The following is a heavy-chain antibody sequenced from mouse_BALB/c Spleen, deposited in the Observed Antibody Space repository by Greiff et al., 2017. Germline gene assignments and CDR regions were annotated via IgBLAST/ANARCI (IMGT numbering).Heavy chain of an antibody. Sequence: EVKLVESGPSLVKPSQTLSLTCSVTGDSITSGYWNWIRKFPGNKLEYMGYISYSGSTYYNPSLKSRISITRDTSKNQYYLQLNSVTTEDTATYYCASEEYYGNLAWFAYWGQGTLVTVSA. CDR1: GDSITSGY. CDR3: ASEEYYGNLAWFAY. V-gene: IGHV3-8*02. CDR2: ISYSGST. J-gene: IGHJ3*01. D-gene: IGHD2-1*01.